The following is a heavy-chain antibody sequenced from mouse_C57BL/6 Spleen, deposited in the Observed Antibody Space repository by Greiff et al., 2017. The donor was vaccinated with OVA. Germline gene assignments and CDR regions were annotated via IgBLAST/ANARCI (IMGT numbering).Heavy chain of an antibody. Sequence: EVQLQQSGGGLVKPGGSLKLSCAASGFTFSDYGMHWVRQAPEKGLEWVAYISSGSSTIYYADTVKGRFTISRDNAKNTLFLQMTSLRSEDTAMYYCARGGRGSFAYWGQGTLVTVSA. J-gene: IGHJ3*01. CDR1: GFTFSDYG. D-gene: IGHD3-3*01. V-gene: IGHV5-17*01. CDR2: ISSGSSTI. CDR3: ARGGRGSFAY.